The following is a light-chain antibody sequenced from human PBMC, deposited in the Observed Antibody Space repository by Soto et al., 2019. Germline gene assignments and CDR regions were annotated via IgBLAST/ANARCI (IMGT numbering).Light chain of an antibody. Sequence: LAQPASVSGSPGQSITISCTGTSSDVGGYNYVSWYQQHPGKAPQLIIYEVSNRPSGVSNRFSGSKSGNTASLTISGLQPEDEADYYCSSYISSTTLSYVFGTGTKVTVL. V-gene: IGLV2-14*01. CDR2: EVS. J-gene: IGLJ1*01. CDR3: SSYISSTTLSYV. CDR1: SSDVGGYNY.